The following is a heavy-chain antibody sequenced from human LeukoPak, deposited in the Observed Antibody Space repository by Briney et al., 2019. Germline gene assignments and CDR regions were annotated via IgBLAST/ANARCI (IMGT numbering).Heavy chain of an antibody. V-gene: IGHV4-61*02. CDR1: GGSISSGSYS. CDR3: AREGVGATRLRSFDY. Sequence: SETLSLTCIVSGGSISSGSYSWSWIRQPAGKGLEWIGRIYTSGSTNYNPSLKSRVTTSVDTSKNQFSLKLSSVTAADTAVYYCAREGVGATRLRSFDYWGQGTLVTVSS. CDR2: IYTSGST. J-gene: IGHJ4*02. D-gene: IGHD1-26*01.